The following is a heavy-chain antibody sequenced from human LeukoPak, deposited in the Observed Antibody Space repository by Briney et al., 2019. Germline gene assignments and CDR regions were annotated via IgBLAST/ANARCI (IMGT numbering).Heavy chain of an antibody. CDR2: IYYSGST. CDR1: GGSISSYY. D-gene: IGHD3-3*01. Sequence: SETLYLTCTVSGGSISSYYWSWIRQPPGKGLEWIGYIYYSGSTNYNPSLKSRVTISVDTSKNQFSLKLSSVTAADTAVYYCASGRLNYDFWSGYYSYFDYWGQGTLVTVSS. CDR3: ASGRLNYDFWSGYYSYFDY. V-gene: IGHV4-59*01. J-gene: IGHJ4*02.